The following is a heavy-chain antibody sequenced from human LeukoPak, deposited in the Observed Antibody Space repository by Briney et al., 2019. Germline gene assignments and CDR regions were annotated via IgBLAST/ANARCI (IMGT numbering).Heavy chain of an antibody. CDR2: INPSGGST. J-gene: IGHJ4*02. Sequence: GASVKVSCKASGYTFTDYYMHWVRQAPGQGLEWMGIINPSGGSTSYAQKFQGRVTMTRDMSTSTVYMGLSSLRSEDTAVYYCARSWIQLWSAFDYWGQGTLVTVSS. V-gene: IGHV1-46*01. D-gene: IGHD5-18*01. CDR1: GYTFTDYY. CDR3: ARSWIQLWSAFDY.